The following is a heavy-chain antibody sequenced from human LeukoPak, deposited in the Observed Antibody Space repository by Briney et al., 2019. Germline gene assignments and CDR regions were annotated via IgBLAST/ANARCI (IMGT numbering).Heavy chain of an antibody. CDR2: INWNSGSI. J-gene: IGHJ4*02. D-gene: IGHD4-11*01. CDR1: GFTFDDYA. Sequence: GGSLRLSCAASGFTFDDYAMHWVRQAPGKGLEWVSGINWNSGSIGYADSVKGRFTISRDNAKNSLYLQMNSLRAEDMALYYCAKADYSNFDYWGQGTLVTVSS. V-gene: IGHV3-9*03. CDR3: AKADYSNFDY.